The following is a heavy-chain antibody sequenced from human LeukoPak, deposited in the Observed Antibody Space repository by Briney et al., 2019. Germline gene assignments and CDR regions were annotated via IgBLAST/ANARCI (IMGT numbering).Heavy chain of an antibody. Sequence: SVMVSCKASGYIFTGYYMHWVREAPGQGLEWMGWINPNSGGTNYAHKFQGRVTMTRDTSISTAYMELSRLRSDDTAVYYCARDRPPQLVRPFDYWGPGTPVTVSS. J-gene: IGHJ4*02. D-gene: IGHD6-13*01. V-gene: IGHV1-2*07. CDR1: GYIFTGYY. CDR2: INPNSGGT. CDR3: ARDRPPQLVRPFDY.